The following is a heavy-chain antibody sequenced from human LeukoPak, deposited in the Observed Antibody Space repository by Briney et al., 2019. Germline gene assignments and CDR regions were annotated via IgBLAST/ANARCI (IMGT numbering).Heavy chain of an antibody. D-gene: IGHD2-2*01. CDR3: ARDAPAVGYCSSTSCYPDY. CDR2: ISSSSSYI. Sequence: GGSLRLSCAASGFTFSSYSMNWVRQAPGKGLEWVSSISSSSSYIYYADSVKGRFTISRDNAKNSLYLQMNSLSAEDTAVYYCARDAPAVGYCSSTSCYPDYWGQGTLVTVSS. V-gene: IGHV3-21*01. CDR1: GFTFSSYS. J-gene: IGHJ4*02.